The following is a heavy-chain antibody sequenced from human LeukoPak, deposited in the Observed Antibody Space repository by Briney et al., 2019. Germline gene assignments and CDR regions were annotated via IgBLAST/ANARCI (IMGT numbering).Heavy chain of an antibody. V-gene: IGHV1-8*01. CDR1: GYTFTSCD. CDR3: TRGSSGRRDN. J-gene: IGHJ4*02. D-gene: IGHD6-19*01. CDR2: MNPNSGNT. Sequence: ASVKVSCKASGYTFTSCDINWVRRATGQGLVWMGWMNPNSGNTGYGQSFQGRITMTRDISIGTAYMELSNLTSEDTAIYYCTRGSSGRRDNWGQGTLFTVSS.